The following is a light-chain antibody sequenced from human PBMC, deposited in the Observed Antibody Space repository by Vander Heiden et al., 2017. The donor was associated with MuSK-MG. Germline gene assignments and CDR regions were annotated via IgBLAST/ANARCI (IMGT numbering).Light chain of an antibody. Sequence: SYELTPPPSVSVSPGQTARITCSGDALPKQYAYWYQQKPGQAPVLGIYKDSERPSGIPERFSGSSSGTTVTLTISGVQAEDEADYYCQSADSSGTYEVVFGGGTKLTV. CDR1: ALPKQY. V-gene: IGLV3-25*03. CDR2: KDS. J-gene: IGLJ2*01. CDR3: QSADSSGTYEVV.